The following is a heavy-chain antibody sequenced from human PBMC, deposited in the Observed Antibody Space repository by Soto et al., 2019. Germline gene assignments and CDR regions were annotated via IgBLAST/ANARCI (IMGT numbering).Heavy chain of an antibody. CDR2: IYYSGST. D-gene: IGHD4-17*01. CDR1: GASITGSIHY. V-gene: IGHV4-39*01. Sequence: QLQMQESGPGLVKPSETLSLTCTVSGASITGSIHYWGWLRQPPGQGLEWIGSIYYSGSTYYNSSLKSRVTISVDTSKNQFSLKLSSVTAADTALYYCARHYAMTTGTVNFNYWGQGPLVAVSS. J-gene: IGHJ4*02. CDR3: ARHYAMTTGTVNFNY.